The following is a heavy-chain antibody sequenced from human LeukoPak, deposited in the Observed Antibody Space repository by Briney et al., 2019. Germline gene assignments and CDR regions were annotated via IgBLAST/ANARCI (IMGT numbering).Heavy chain of an antibody. CDR1: GGPISSYY. CDR2: ISYSGST. V-gene: IGHV4-59*01. D-gene: IGHD6-13*01. CDR3: ARGMSSSWPGRVDY. J-gene: IGHJ4*02. Sequence: SETLSLTCSVSGGPISSYYWSWIRQPPGKRLEWIGYISYSGSTLYNTSLESRVTISVDTSKNQFSLQLRSVTAADTAVYYCARGMSSSWPGRVDYWGQGTLVTVSS.